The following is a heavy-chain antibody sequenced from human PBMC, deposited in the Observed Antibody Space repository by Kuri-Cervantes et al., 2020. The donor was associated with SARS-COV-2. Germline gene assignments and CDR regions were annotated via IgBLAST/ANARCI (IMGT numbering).Heavy chain of an antibody. CDR3: ARERNSGIDY. CDR2: ISYSGST. J-gene: IGHJ4*02. V-gene: IGHV4-59*01. Sequence: SETLSLTCAVYGGSFSGYYWSWIRQPPGKGLEWIAYISYSGSTNYNPSLKSRVTISVDTSKNHFSLKLSTVTAADTALYYCARERNSGIDYWGQGTLVTVSS. D-gene: IGHD1-26*01. CDR1: GGSFSGYY.